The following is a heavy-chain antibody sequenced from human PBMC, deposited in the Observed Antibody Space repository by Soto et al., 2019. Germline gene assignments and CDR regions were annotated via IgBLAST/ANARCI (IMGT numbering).Heavy chain of an antibody. CDR1: GYNFTSYA. CDR3: ARPARYCSCTSCYGY. Sequence: ASVKVSCKASGYNFTSYAMHWVRQAPGQRLEWMGWINAGNGNTKYSQKFQGRVTITRDTSASTAYMELSSLRSEDTALYYCARPARYCSCTSCYGYWGQGTLVTVS. V-gene: IGHV1-3*01. J-gene: IGHJ4*02. D-gene: IGHD2-2*01. CDR2: INAGNGNT.